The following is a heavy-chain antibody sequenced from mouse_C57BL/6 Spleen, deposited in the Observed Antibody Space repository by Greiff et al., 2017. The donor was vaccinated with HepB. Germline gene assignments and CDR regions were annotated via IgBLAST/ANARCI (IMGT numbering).Heavy chain of an antibody. Sequence: VQLQQSGPELVKPGASVKISCKASGYAFSSSWMNWVKQRPGKGLEWIGRIYPGDGDTNYNGKFKGKATLTADKSSSTGYMQLSSLTSEDSAVYFCARTTVVATDYWGQGTTLTVSS. J-gene: IGHJ2*01. V-gene: IGHV1-82*01. CDR3: ARTTVVATDY. CDR1: GYAFSSSW. D-gene: IGHD1-1*01. CDR2: IYPGDGDT.